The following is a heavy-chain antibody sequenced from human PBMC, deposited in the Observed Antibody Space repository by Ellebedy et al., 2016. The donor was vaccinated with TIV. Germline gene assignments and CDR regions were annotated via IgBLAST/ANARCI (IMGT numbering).Heavy chain of an antibody. Sequence: LRLXXTVSGGSISSGHYYWTWVRQHPGKGLEWIGYIYNSGYTFYNPSLQSRVTFSLDTSKNQFSLRLSSVTAADTARYFCARGGMIRGIINWFDPWGQGTLVTVSS. D-gene: IGHD3-10*01. CDR1: GGSISSGHYY. CDR3: ARGGMIRGIINWFDP. J-gene: IGHJ5*02. V-gene: IGHV4-31*03. CDR2: IYNSGYT.